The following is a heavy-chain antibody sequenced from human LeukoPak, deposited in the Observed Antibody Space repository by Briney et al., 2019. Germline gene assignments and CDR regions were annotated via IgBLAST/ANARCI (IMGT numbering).Heavy chain of an antibody. D-gene: IGHD3-3*01. Sequence: GSLRLSCSASGFTFSSYAMSWVRQAPGKGLEWVSTLSGDTTYYADSVKGRFTISRDNSGNTLYLQMASLRGEDTAIYYCAKMVLWSGYIPYYFDYWGQGTLVTVSS. CDR2: LSGDTT. CDR1: GFTFSSYA. J-gene: IGHJ4*02. V-gene: IGHV3-23*01. CDR3: AKMVLWSGYIPYYFDY.